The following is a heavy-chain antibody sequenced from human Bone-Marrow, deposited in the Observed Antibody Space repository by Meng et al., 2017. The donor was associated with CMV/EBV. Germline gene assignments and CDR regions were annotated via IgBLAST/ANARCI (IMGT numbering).Heavy chain of an antibody. CDR3: ARAGGFGSYSGMDV. V-gene: IGHV4-59*01. Sequence: SETLTLTCTVSGGSISGYFWSWIRQPPGKGLEWIGYIHYSGSTNYSPSLKCRVTVSVDTSKNQFSLKLTSVTAADTAVYYCARAGGFGSYSGMDVWGQGTTVTVSS. D-gene: IGHD3-10*01. CDR1: GGSISGYF. J-gene: IGHJ6*02. CDR2: IHYSGST.